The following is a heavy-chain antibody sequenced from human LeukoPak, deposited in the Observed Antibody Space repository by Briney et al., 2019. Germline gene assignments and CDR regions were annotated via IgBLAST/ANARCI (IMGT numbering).Heavy chain of an antibody. Sequence: PSETLSLTCTVSGGSISSGGYYWSWLRQHPGKGLEGIVYIYYSGSTYYHPSLRSRVTIAVETSNNQFSLKLSSVPAADRAVYYCARVAPLGEPWANDAFDIWGQGTMVTVSS. J-gene: IGHJ3*02. V-gene: IGHV4-31*03. CDR2: IYYSGST. CDR3: ARVAPLGEPWANDAFDI. CDR1: GGSISSGGYY. D-gene: IGHD3-16*01.